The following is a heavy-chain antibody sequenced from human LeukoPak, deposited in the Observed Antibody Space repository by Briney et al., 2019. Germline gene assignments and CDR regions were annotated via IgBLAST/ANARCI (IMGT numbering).Heavy chain of an antibody. CDR3: ARERNTGSYRTADY. V-gene: IGHV3-30*04. Sequence: PGGSLRLSCAASGFTFNTFAMHWVRQAPVKGLEWLAVTSSDGTKKYYPDSVKGRFTISRDNSKNTLYLQMNSLTAEDTAVYYCARERNTGSYRTADYWGQGTLVAVSS. J-gene: IGHJ4*02. CDR2: TSSDGTKK. D-gene: IGHD1-26*01. CDR1: GFTFNTFA.